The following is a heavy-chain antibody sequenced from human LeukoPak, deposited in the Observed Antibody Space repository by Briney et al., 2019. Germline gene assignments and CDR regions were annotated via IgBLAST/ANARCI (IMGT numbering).Heavy chain of an antibody. Sequence: PGGSLRLSCAASGFTFSDYNMNWVRQAPGKGLEWLAYITVSSTTYYADSVQGRFTISRDNAKNSLYLQMNSLRDEDTAVYYCARGDTLSDLNAFDIWGQGTMVTVSP. CDR3: ARGDTLSDLNAFDI. CDR2: ITVSSTT. J-gene: IGHJ3*02. CDR1: GFTFSDYN. V-gene: IGHV3-69-1*01.